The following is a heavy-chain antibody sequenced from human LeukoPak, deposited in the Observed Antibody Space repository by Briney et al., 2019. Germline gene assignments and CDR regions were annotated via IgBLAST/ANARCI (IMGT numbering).Heavy chain of an antibody. D-gene: IGHD6-13*01. CDR3: ARVIAAAGTPGFDY. CDR1: GGSISGYY. V-gene: IGHV4-59*01. J-gene: IGHJ4*02. Sequence: SETLSLTCTVSGGSISGYYWSWIRQPPGKGLEWIGYIYYSGSTNYNPSLKSRVTVSVDTSKNQFSLKLSSVTAADTAVYYCARVIAAAGTPGFDYWGQGTLVTVSS. CDR2: IYYSGST.